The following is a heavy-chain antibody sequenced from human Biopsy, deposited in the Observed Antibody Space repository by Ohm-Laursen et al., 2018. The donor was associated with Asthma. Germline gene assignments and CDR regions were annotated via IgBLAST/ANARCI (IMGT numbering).Heavy chain of an antibody. D-gene: IGHD4-23*01. Sequence: SLRLSCTASGFVFSQSGIHWVRQAPGKGLEWVALISSDGHNKYYKDSVKGRFTISRDNSKLRLYLEINSLRVEDSAVYYCARESGQDSGGTGAFDRWGQGIMVAVS. CDR3: ARESGQDSGGTGAFDR. CDR2: ISSDGHNK. CDR1: GFVFSQSG. J-gene: IGHJ3*02. V-gene: IGHV3-30*03.